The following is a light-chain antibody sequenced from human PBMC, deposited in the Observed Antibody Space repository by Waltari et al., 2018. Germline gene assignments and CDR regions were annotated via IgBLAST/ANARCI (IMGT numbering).Light chain of an antibody. CDR1: ARDVGAYDF. Sequence: QSALTQPASVSGSPGQSITISCSGTARDVGAYDFVPCYQQPPGKAPHLIIYEVSNRPSGISNRFSASKSGNTASLTISGLQAEDEADYYCSSYTTSSAPGVFGTGTRVTVL. CDR2: EVS. J-gene: IGLJ1*01. V-gene: IGLV2-14*01. CDR3: SSYTTSSAPGV.